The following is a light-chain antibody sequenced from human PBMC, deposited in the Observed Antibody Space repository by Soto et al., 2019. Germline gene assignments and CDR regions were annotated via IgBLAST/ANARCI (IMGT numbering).Light chain of an antibody. CDR3: QQYSDWPRT. Sequence: EIVMTQSLATLSVSPGERATLSCRASQSVSSNLAWFQQKPGQAPRLLIYGASTRATGIPARFSGSGSGTEFTLTISSLQSEDFAVYYCQQYSDWPRTFGQGTKVEIK. V-gene: IGKV3-15*01. J-gene: IGKJ1*01. CDR1: QSVSSN. CDR2: GAS.